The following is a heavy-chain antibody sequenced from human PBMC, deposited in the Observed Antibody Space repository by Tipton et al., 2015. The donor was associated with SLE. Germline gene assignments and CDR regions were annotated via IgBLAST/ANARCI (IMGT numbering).Heavy chain of an antibody. V-gene: IGHV3-7*01. Sequence: SLRLSCAASGFSFSSHWMSWVRQAPGKGLEWVANIKQDGSEELYMDSVKGRFTISRDNAKNSLYLQMNTLRAEDTAVYYCARQFGGYDPDFGSWGQGTLVTVSS. J-gene: IGHJ4*02. D-gene: IGHD5-12*01. CDR2: IKQDGSEE. CDR1: GFSFSSHW. CDR3: ARQFGGYDPDFGS.